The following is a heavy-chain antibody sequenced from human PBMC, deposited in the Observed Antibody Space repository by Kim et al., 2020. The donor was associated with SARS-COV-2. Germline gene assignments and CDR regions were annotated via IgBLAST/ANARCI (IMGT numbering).Heavy chain of an antibody. CDR3: ARPQDGHNYPRFWYFEF. V-gene: IGHV1-69*10. Sequence: SVKVSCKSSGGGFSTYAITWVRQAPGQGPEWMGGITPAFGFTNYAQKFQGRITISADKSTRTVYMDLNTLRSDDTAVYYCARPQDGHNYPRFWYFEFWGPGTLVTVSS. J-gene: IGHJ2*01. D-gene: IGHD5-12*01. CDR1: GGGFSTYA. CDR2: ITPAFGFT.